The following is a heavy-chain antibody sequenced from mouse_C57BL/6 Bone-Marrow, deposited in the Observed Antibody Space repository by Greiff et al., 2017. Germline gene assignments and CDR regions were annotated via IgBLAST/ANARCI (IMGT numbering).Heavy chain of an antibody. Sequence: QVQLKQPGTELVKPGASVKQSCKASGYTFTSYWMHWVKQRPGQGLEWIGNINPSNGGTNYNEKFKSKATLTVDKSSSTAYMQLSSLTSEDSAVYYCARHYGSSLWYFDVWGTGTTVTVSS. CDR3: ARHYGSSLWYFDV. V-gene: IGHV1-53*01. CDR2: INPSNGGT. J-gene: IGHJ1*03. D-gene: IGHD1-1*01. CDR1: GYTFTSYW.